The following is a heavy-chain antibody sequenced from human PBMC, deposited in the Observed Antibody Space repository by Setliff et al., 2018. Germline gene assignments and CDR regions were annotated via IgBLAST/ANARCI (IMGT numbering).Heavy chain of an antibody. CDR2: AHQSGTT. CDR1: DYSITNNYY. D-gene: IGHD1-26*01. V-gene: IGHV4-38-2*01. Sequence: SETLSLTCAVSDYSITNNYYWGWIRQAPGKGLEWIGTAHQSGTTFYNPSLKGRVTMSVDTSKSQFSLKLNSVTATDTAVYYCARQPTGTYQWTFDSWGQGTLVTGSS. J-gene: IGHJ4*02. CDR3: ARQPTGTYQWTFDS.